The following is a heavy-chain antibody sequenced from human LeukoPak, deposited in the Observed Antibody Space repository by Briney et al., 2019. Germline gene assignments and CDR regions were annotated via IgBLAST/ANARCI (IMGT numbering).Heavy chain of an antibody. CDR3: ASLGYCSSTSCYGLDY. CDR1: GFTFSNYE. V-gene: IGHV3-21*01. J-gene: IGHJ4*02. CDR2: ISSSSSYI. Sequence: PGGSLRLSCAASGFTFSNYEMNWVRQAPGKGLEWVSSISSSSSYIYYADSVKGRFTISRDNAKNSLYLQMNSLRAEDTAVYYCASLGYCSSTSCYGLDYWGQGTLVTVSS. D-gene: IGHD2-2*01.